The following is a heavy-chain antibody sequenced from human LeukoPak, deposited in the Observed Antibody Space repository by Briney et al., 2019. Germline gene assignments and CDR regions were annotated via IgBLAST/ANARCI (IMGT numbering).Heavy chain of an antibody. CDR1: GYSISSGYY. CDR3: ASYYYDSSGYIGWFDP. J-gene: IGHJ5*02. D-gene: IGHD3-22*01. CDR2: IYHSGST. V-gene: IGHV4-38-2*02. Sequence: SETLSLTCTVSGYSISSGYYWGWIRQPPGKGLEWIGSIYHSGSTFYNPSLKSRVTISVDTSKNQFSLKPSCVTAADTAVYYCASYYYDSSGYIGWFDPWGQGTLVTVSS.